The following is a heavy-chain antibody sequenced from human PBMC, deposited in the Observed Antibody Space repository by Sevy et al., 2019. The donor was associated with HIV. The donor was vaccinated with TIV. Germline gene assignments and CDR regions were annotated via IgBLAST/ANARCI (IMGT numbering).Heavy chain of an antibody. D-gene: IGHD5-18*01. CDR1: GFTFSDYY. CDR2: ISTSSNYI. CDR3: ARVRYNYGQHYFDY. Sequence: GGSLRLSCTASGFTFSDYYMSWIRQAPGKGLEWVSDISTSSNYINYADSVKCRFTISRHNAKNSLYLQMNSLRAEDTAVYFCARVRYNYGQHYFDYWGQGTLVTVSS. J-gene: IGHJ4*02. V-gene: IGHV3-11*06.